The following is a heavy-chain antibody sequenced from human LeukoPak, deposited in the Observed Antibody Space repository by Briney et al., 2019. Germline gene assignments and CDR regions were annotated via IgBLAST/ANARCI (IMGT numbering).Heavy chain of an antibody. Sequence: GASVKVSCKASGYTFTSYYMCWVRQAPGQGLEWMGIINPSGGSTSYAQKFQDRVTMTRDTSTSTVYMELSGLRSGDTAVYYCARGYTWESGSFYIDHWGQGTLVTVSS. V-gene: IGHV1-46*01. CDR2: INPSGGST. J-gene: IGHJ4*02. CDR3: ARGYTWESGSFYIDH. D-gene: IGHD1-26*01. CDR1: GYTFTSYY.